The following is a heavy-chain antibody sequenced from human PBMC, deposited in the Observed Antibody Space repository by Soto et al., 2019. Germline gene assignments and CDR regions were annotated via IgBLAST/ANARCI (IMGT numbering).Heavy chain of an antibody. V-gene: IGHV4-61*01. D-gene: IGHD6-6*01. CDR2: IYYSGST. Sequence: SETLSLTCTVSGGSVSSGSYYWSWIRQPPGKGLEWIGYIYYSGSTNYNPSLKSRVTISVDTSKNQFSLKLSSVTAADTAVYYCATARPNYYYGMDVWGQGTTVTVSS. J-gene: IGHJ6*02. CDR1: GGSVSSGSYY. CDR3: ATARPNYYYGMDV.